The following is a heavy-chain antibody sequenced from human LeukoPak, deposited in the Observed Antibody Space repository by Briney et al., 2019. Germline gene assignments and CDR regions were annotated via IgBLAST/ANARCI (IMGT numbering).Heavy chain of an antibody. CDR2: IKQNGSEK. Sequence: GGSLRLSCVASGFTFGNFWMSWVRQAPGKGLEWVANIKQNGSEKYYLDSVKGRFTISRDNPKNSLYLQMNSLRAEDTAVYYCAGGSGHTVDSWGQGTLVTVSS. CDR3: AGGSGHTVDS. J-gene: IGHJ4*02. CDR1: GFTFGNFW. D-gene: IGHD6-19*01. V-gene: IGHV3-7*04.